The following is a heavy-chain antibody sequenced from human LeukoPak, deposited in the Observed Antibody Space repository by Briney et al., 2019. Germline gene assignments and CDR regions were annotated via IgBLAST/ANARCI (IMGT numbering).Heavy chain of an antibody. J-gene: IGHJ6*02. D-gene: IGHD5-18*01. Sequence: GGSLRLSCAASGFTVSSSYMSWVRQAPGKGLEWVSVIYSGGNTYYADSVKGRFTISRDSSKNTLYLQVNSLRAEDTAVYYCARDQTTYSFGNYYYYGMDVWGQGTTVTVSS. CDR3: ARDQTTYSFGNYYYYGMDV. V-gene: IGHV3-53*01. CDR1: GFTVSSSY. CDR2: IYSGGNT.